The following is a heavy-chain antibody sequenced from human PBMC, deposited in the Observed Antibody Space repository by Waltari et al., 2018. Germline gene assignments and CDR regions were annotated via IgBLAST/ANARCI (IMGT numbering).Heavy chain of an antibody. CDR2: IYYSGST. Sequence: QLQLQESGPGLVKPSETLSLTCTVSGGSISSSSYYWGWIRQPPGKGLEWIGSIYYSGSTYYNPSIKSRVTICVDKSKNQCALKLGSVTAADTAVYYCVRRRGSGWGYWGQGTLVTVSS. CDR1: GGSISSSSYY. CDR3: VRRRGSGWGY. J-gene: IGHJ4*02. V-gene: IGHV4-39*01. D-gene: IGHD6-19*01.